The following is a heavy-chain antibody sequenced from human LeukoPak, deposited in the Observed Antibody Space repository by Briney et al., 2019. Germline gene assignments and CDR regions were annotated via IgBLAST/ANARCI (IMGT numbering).Heavy chain of an antibody. CDR3: AKEITAGYYDSSGAFDH. D-gene: IGHD3-22*01. CDR2: ISGSGGST. V-gene: IGHV3-23*01. CDR1: GFTFSSYA. J-gene: IGHJ4*02. Sequence: GGSLRLSCAASGFTFSSYAMSWVRQAPGKGLEWVSAISGSGGSTYYADSVKGRFTISRDNSKNTLYLQMNSLRAEDTAVYYCAKEITAGYYDSSGAFDHWGQGTLVTVSS.